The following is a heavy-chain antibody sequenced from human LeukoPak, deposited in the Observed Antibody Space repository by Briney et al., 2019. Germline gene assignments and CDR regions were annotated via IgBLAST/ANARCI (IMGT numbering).Heavy chain of an antibody. D-gene: IGHD3/OR15-3a*01. V-gene: IGHV4-59*08. J-gene: IGHJ4*02. CDR1: GGSIRSYY. CDR3: ARHLDLTVWSFDH. CDR2: IYYSGST. Sequence: PSETLSLTCTVSGGSIRSYYWSWIRQPPGKGLEWIGYIYYSGSTNYSPSPKSRVTISVDTSKNQFSLKVSSVTAADTAVYYCARHLDLTVWSFDHWGQGTLVTVSS.